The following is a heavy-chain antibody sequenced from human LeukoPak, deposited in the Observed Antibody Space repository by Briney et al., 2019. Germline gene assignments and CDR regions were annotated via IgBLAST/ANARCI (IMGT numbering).Heavy chain of an antibody. CDR1: GYSFTSYW. Sequence: GEPLKISCKCSGYSFTSYWIAWLRQMPGKGLEWMGIIFPGGSHIGYSPSFQGQVTISVDRSISTAYLQWSSLKASDTAMYYCARQLSASNFDYWGQGTLVTVSS. CDR3: ARQLSASNFDY. V-gene: IGHV5-51*01. D-gene: IGHD2-15*01. J-gene: IGHJ4*02. CDR2: IFPGGSHI.